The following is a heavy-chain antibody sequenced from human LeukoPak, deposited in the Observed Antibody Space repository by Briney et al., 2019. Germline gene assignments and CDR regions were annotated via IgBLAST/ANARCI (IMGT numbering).Heavy chain of an antibody. D-gene: IGHD2-2*01. CDR2: IKQDGSEK. V-gene: IGHV3-7*03. CDR1: GFTFSSYW. Sequence: PGGSLRLSCAASGFTFSSYWMSWVRQAPGKGLEWVANIKQDGSEKYYVDSVKGRFTISRDNAKNSLYLQMNSLRAEDTAVYYCARVLPAAIHYYYYGMDVWGKGTTVTVSS. J-gene: IGHJ6*04. CDR3: ARVLPAAIHYYYYGMDV.